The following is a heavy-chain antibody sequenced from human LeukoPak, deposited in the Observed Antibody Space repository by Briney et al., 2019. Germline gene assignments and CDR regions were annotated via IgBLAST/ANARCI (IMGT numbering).Heavy chain of an antibody. CDR3: ARGLRWHDY. CDR1: GFTFSSYW. Sequence: PGGSLRLSCAASGFTFSSYWMNWVRQAPGKGLEWVANIKPDGRERYSVDSVKGRFTISSDNAENSLYLQMNSLRVEDTAVYYCARGLRWHDYWGQGTLVTVSS. V-gene: IGHV3-7*01. J-gene: IGHJ4*02. CDR2: IKPDGRER. D-gene: IGHD5-24*01.